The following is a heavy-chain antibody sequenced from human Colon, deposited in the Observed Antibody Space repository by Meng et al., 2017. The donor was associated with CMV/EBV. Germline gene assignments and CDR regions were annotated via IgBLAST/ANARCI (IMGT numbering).Heavy chain of an antibody. Sequence: GGSLRLSCAASGFTFSSDVMHWVRQAPGKGLVWVARISHDGTITTYVDSVKGRFTISRDNARNTLYLQMNSLSAEDTAVYYCVRDNARVQGNIPILVVPQGFDYWGQGTVVTVSS. J-gene: IGHJ4*02. CDR3: VRDNARVQGNIPILVVPQGFDY. V-gene: IGHV3-74*03. CDR2: ISHDGTIT. D-gene: IGHD3-22*01. CDR1: GFTFSSDV.